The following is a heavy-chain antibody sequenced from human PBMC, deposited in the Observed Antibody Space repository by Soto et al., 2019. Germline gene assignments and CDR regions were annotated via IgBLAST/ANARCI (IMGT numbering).Heavy chain of an antibody. V-gene: IGHV3-72*01. Sequence: GGSLRLSCAASGFTSSDHFMDWVRQAPGKGLEWVARSRNRANYYTTEYAASVRGRFTVSRDGSKISLYLQMSSLKTEDTAVYYCAGGATGRAPFQHWGRGTLVTVSS. J-gene: IGHJ1*01. CDR2: SRNRANYYTT. CDR1: GFTSSDHF. CDR3: AGGATGRAPFQH. D-gene: IGHD2-8*02.